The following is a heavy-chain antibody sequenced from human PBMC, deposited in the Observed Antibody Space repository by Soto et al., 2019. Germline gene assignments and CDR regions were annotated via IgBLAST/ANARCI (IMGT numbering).Heavy chain of an antibody. V-gene: IGHV1-2*04. CDR3: ARSDSSSWFDY. D-gene: IGHD6-6*01. J-gene: IGHJ4*02. Sequence: ASVKVSCKASGYTFTSYGISWVRQAPGQGLEWMGWISPNSGGTNYAQKFQGWVTMTRDTSISTAYMELSRLRSDDTAVYYCARSDSSSWFDYWGQGTLVTVSS. CDR1: GYTFTSYG. CDR2: ISPNSGGT.